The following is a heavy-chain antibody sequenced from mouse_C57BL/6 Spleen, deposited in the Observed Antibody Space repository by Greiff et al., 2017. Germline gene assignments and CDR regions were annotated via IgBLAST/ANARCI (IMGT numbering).Heavy chain of an antibody. CDR3: ANYNGSSADYAMDY. Sequence: QVQLQQPGAELVKPGASVKLSCKASGYTFTSYWLHWVKQRPGQGLEWIGMIHPHSGSTNYNETFKRKATLTVDNYASTAYRQLSSLTSEYSAVYYCANYNGSSADYAMDYWGQGTLVTVSS. V-gene: IGHV1-64*01. CDR2: IHPHSGST. J-gene: IGHJ4*01. CDR1: GYTFTSYW. D-gene: IGHD1-1*01.